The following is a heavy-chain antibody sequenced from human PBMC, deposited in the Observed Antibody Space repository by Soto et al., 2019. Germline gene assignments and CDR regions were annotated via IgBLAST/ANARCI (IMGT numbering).Heavy chain of an antibody. V-gene: IGHV6-1*01. D-gene: IGHD5-12*01. CDR3: ARVFSGYDYYYYGMDV. CDR2: TYYRSKWYN. Sequence: PSRTLSLTCAISVDSASSNSAAGNWSRQSPSRGLEWLGRTYYRSKWYNDYAVSVKSRITINPDTSKNQFSLQLNSVTPEDTAVYYCARVFSGYDYYYYGMDVWGQGTTVTVSS. J-gene: IGHJ6*02. CDR1: VDSASSNSAA.